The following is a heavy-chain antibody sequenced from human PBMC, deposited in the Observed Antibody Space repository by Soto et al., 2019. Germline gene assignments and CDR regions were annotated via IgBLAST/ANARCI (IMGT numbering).Heavy chain of an antibody. V-gene: IGHV3-21*01. D-gene: IGHD6-13*01. CDR3: ARASAAAGPFDY. J-gene: IGHJ4*02. CDR1: GFTFSSYS. Sequence: GGSLRLSCAASGFTFSSYSMNWVRQAPGKGLEWVSSISSSSSYIYYADSVKGRFTISRDNAKNSLYLQMNSLRAEDTAAYYCARASAAAGPFDYWGQGTLVTVSS. CDR2: ISSSSSYI.